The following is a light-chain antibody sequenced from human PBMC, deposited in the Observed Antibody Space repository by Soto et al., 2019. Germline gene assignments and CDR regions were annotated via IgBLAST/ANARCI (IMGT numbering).Light chain of an antibody. V-gene: IGKV1-33*01. CDR1: QSITNY. CDR3: QQFFTTPLT. CDR2: AAS. Sequence: DIQMTQSPSALSASVGDRVTITCRASQSITNYLNWYQHKPGQAPNLLIYAASTLQAGVPSRFSGSGSGTDFTFTISSLQPEDIATYYCQQFFTTPLTFGGGTKVDIK. J-gene: IGKJ4*01.